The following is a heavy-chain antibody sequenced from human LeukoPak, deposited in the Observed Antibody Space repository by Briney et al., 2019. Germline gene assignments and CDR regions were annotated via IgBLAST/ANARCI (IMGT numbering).Heavy chain of an antibody. CDR1: GYTFTGYY. CDR2: INPNSGGT. CDR3: ASAEMYRYYYYYGLDV. D-gene: IGHD5-24*01. V-gene: IGHV1-2*02. Sequence: ASVKVSCKASGYTFTGYYMHWVRQAPGHGLEWMGWINPNSGGTNYAQNFQGRVTVTRDTSITTAYMEMTRLRSEDTAVYYCASAEMYRYYYYYGLDVWGQGTTVTVSS. J-gene: IGHJ6*02.